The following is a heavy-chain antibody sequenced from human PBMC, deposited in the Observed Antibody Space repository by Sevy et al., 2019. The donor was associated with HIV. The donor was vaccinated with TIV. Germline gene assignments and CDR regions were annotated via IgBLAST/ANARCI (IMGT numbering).Heavy chain of an antibody. J-gene: IGHJ4*02. D-gene: IGHD5-18*01. CDR1: GFTFTTYD. V-gene: IGHV3-48*03. Sequence: GGSLRLSCAASGFTFTTYDMTWVRQAPGKGLEWISYISSSANDIKYADSVKGRFTISRDNARNSLYLAMSSLRAEDTAVYYCVREGLGGFSYSLDCWGQGTLVTVSS. CDR2: ISSSANDI. CDR3: VREGLGGFSYSLDC.